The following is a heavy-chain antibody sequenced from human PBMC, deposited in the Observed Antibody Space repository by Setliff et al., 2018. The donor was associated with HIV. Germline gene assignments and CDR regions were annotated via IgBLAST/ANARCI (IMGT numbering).Heavy chain of an antibody. CDR2: FDSTGSV. Sequence: SETLSLTCSVSGDSVSSSPYYSSWIRQPAGKGLEWIGRFDSTGSVNYNPSLNSRVTISVDTSKNQFSLKVNSVTAADTAVYYCARSPRIGVAGEFEYWGQGTLVTVSS. CDR3: ARSPRIGVAGEFEY. J-gene: IGHJ4*02. D-gene: IGHD6-19*01. V-gene: IGHV4-61*02. CDR1: GDSVSSSPYY.